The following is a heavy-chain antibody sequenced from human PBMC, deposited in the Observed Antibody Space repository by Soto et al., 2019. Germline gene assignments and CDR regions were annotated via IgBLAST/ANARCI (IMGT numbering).Heavy chain of an antibody. D-gene: IGHD2-2*01. CDR3: ARSQGSSTSLAIYYYYYYGMDV. CDR1: GGTFSSCA. CDR2: IIPISGTA. V-gene: IGHV1-69*01. J-gene: IGHJ6*02. Sequence: QVQLLQSGAEVKKPGSSVKASCKASGGTFSSCAISWVRQAPGQGLEWMGGIIPISGTANYAQKFQGRVTVTADESTGTADMELSSLRSEDTAVYYCARSQGSSTSLAIYYYYYYGMDVWGQGTTVTVSS.